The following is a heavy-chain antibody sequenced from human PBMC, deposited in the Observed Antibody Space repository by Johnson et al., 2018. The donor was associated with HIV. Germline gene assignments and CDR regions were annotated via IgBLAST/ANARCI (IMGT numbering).Heavy chain of an antibody. J-gene: IGHJ3*02. V-gene: IGHV3-30*04. CDR3: ARDRSLWFRELWPRDAFDM. CDR1: GFTFSSYA. Sequence: QVQLVESGGGVVQPGRSLRLSCAASGFTFSSYAMHCVRQAPGKGLEWVSGFTANDCVTYYAYSAQRRFTISRDNSKNTLYLQMNSLRVADTAVYYCARDRSLWFRELWPRDAFDMWGQGTKITVSS. CDR2: FTANDCVT. D-gene: IGHD3-10*01.